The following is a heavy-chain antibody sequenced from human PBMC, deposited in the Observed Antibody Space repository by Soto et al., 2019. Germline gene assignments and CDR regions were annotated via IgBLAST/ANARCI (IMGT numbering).Heavy chain of an antibody. D-gene: IGHD6-19*01. Sequence: QVQLVESGGRVVQPGGSQRLSCAASAFTFSSYGMHWVRQAPGKGLEWVAVISYDGSNEYYADSVKGRFTISRDNSKNTLYLHMNRLRAEDTAVYYCAKDPNSSGWYGYYYYYYMDVWGKGTTVTVSS. CDR2: ISYDGSNE. CDR1: AFTFSSYG. CDR3: AKDPNSSGWYGYYYYYYMDV. J-gene: IGHJ6*03. V-gene: IGHV3-30*18.